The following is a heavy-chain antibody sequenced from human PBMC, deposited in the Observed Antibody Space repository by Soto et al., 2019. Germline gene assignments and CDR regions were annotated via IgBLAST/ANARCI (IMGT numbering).Heavy chain of an antibody. CDR2: ISGSGGST. Sequence: PGGSLRLSCAASGFTFSSYAMSWVRQAPGKGLEWVSAISGSGGSTYYADSVKGRFTISRDNSKNTLYLQMNSLRAEDTAVYYCAKDGYCISTSCKNSYFDYWGQGTLVTVSS. CDR3: AKDGYCISTSCKNSYFDY. D-gene: IGHD2-2*03. V-gene: IGHV3-23*01. J-gene: IGHJ4*02. CDR1: GFTFSSYA.